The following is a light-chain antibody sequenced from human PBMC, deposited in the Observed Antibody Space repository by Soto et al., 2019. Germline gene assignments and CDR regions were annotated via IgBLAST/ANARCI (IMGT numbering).Light chain of an antibody. CDR3: AAWDDRLNGPVV. J-gene: IGLJ2*01. CDR2: SNN. Sequence: QSVLTQPPSASGTPGQRVTISCSGTSSNIGSNTVNWYQQLPGTAPKLLIYSNNQRPPGVPDRFSGSKSGTAASLAISGLQSEDEADYYCAAWDDRLNGPVVFGGGTKLTVL. V-gene: IGLV1-44*01. CDR1: SSNIGSNT.